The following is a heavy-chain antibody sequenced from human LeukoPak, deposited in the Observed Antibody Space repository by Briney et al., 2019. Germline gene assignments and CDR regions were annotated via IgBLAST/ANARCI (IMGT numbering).Heavy chain of an antibody. CDR1: GGSISSASYY. Sequence: SETLSLTCTVSGGSISSASYYWSWIRQPAGKGLQWIGRIYTSGTTYYNPSLKSRVTVSVDTSKNQFSLKLSSVTAADTAVYYCARSSWSLFDYWGQGTLVTVSS. V-gene: IGHV4-61*02. CDR2: IYTSGTT. D-gene: IGHD1-26*01. J-gene: IGHJ4*02. CDR3: ARSSWSLFDY.